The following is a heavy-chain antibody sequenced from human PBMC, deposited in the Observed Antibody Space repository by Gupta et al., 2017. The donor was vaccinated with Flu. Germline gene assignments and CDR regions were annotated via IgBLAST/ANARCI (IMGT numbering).Heavy chain of an antibody. V-gene: IGHV3-72*01. CDR2: TRNKANSYTT. Sequence: EVQLVESGGGLVQPGGSLRLSCAVSGFTFSDYYMDWVRQAPGKGLEWVGRTRNKANSYTTEYAASVKGRFTISRDDSKNSLYLQMNSLKTEDTAVYFCAGEGRFSSGWYSEYWGQGALVTVSS. D-gene: IGHD6-19*01. J-gene: IGHJ4*02. CDR1: GFTFSDYY. CDR3: AGEGRFSSGWYSEY.